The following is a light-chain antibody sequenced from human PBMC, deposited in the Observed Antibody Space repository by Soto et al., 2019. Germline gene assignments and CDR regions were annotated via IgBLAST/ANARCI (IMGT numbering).Light chain of an antibody. CDR2: DAS. CDR3: QQYGSSYPWT. Sequence: VLTTSPAPLSLSPGERATLSCRASLNVNSYLAWYQQKPGQAPRLLIYDASNRAAGIPARFSGSGSGTDFTLTIRRLEPEDFAVYYCQQYGSSYPWTFGQGTKVDIK. CDR1: LNVNSY. J-gene: IGKJ1*01. V-gene: IGKV3-20*01.